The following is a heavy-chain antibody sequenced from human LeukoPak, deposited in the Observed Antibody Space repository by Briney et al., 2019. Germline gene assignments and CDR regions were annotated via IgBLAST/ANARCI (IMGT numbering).Heavy chain of an antibody. J-gene: IGHJ4*02. CDR1: GYMFTGNY. Sequence: ASVKVSCKASGYMFTGNYMHRVRQAPGQGLEWMGWINPNNGGTNYAQKFQGRVTMTRDTSISTAYMELSRLTSDDTAVYYCVRDYFRGDIVATIMDFWGQGTLVTVSS. V-gene: IGHV1-2*02. CDR3: VRDYFRGDIVATIMDF. D-gene: IGHD5-12*01. CDR2: INPNNGGT.